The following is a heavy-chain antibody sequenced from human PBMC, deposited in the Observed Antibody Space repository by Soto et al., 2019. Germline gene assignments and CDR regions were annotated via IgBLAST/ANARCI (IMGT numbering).Heavy chain of an antibody. Sequence: SETLSLTCTVSGGSISSYYWSWIRQPPGKGLEWIGYIYYSGSTNYNPSLKSRVTISVDTSKNQFSLKLSSVTAADTAVYYCARVGYSSSGARVGYYYYYYMDVWGKGTTVTVSS. V-gene: IGHV4-59*01. D-gene: IGHD6-13*01. CDR1: GGSISSYY. CDR2: IYYSGST. CDR3: ARVGYSSSGARVGYYYYYYMDV. J-gene: IGHJ6*03.